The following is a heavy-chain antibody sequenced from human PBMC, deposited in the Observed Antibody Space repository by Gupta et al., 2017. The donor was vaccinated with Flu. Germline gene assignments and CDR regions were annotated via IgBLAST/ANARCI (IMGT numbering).Heavy chain of an antibody. V-gene: IGHV3-74*01. CDR2: INSDGSST. CDR1: GFTFRSYW. J-gene: IGHJ3*01. Sequence: EVQLVESGGGLVQPGGSLRLSCAAPGFTFRSYWMHWVRPAPGKGLVWVSRINSDGSSTSYADSVKGRFTISRDNAKNTLYLQMNSLRAEDTAVYYCARQGGYCSSTSCYTPALTFWGQGTMVTVSS. CDR3: ARQGGYCSSTSCYTPALTF. D-gene: IGHD2-2*02.